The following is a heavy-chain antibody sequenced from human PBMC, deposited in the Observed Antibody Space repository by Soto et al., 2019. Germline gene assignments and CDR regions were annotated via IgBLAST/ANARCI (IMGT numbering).Heavy chain of an antibody. J-gene: IGHJ4*02. CDR3: ARGWTFDL. CDR1: GFTFSSYA. Sequence: GESLKISCAASGFTFSSYAMSWVRQAPGKGLEWVSGINGGGDSTYFADSVRGRFTISRDNSKNTLFLQMNSLRAEDTAVYYCARGWTFDLWGQGTLVTVSS. CDR2: INGGGDST. D-gene: IGHD1-1*01. V-gene: IGHV3-23*01.